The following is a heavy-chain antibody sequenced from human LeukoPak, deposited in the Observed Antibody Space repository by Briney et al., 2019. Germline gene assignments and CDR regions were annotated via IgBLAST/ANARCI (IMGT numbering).Heavy chain of an antibody. CDR1: AGSIRNNY. CDR2: ISYSGGT. CDR3: ARQISSGWYLFDY. V-gene: IGHV4-59*08. D-gene: IGHD6-19*01. J-gene: IGHJ4*02. Sequence: SETLSLTCTVSAGSIRNNYWSWIRQPPGKGLEWIGYISYSGGTDYNPSLKSRVTISLDTSKNHFSLNVSSVTAADTAVYYCARQISSGWYLFDYWGQGTLVTVSS.